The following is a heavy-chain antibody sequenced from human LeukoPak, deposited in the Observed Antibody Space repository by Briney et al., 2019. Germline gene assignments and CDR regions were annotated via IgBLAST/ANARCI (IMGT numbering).Heavy chain of an antibody. CDR2: IGPTGSDR. Sequence: GGSLRLSCTASGLTCSTSGFNWVRQAPGKGLEWVASIGPTGSDRYHADSIKGRFTISRDSAKNSLYLQMNSLRTEDTALYYCAKDRTYSAYAALDYWGQGTLVTVSS. CDR3: AKDRTYSAYAALDY. J-gene: IGHJ4*02. V-gene: IGHV3-21*04. D-gene: IGHD5-12*01. CDR1: GLTCSTSG.